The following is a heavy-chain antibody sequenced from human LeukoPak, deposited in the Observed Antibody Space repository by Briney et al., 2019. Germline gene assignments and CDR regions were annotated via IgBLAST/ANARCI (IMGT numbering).Heavy chain of an antibody. CDR2: IRGSGGST. Sequence: GGSLRLSCAASGFTFSSYAMSWVRQAPGKRLEWVSAIRGSGGSTYYADSVKGRFTISRDNSKNTLYLQMNSLRAEDTAVYYCAKDQGQLLYRAPDAFDIWGQGTMVTVSS. D-gene: IGHD2-2*02. V-gene: IGHV3-23*01. CDR3: AKDQGQLLYRAPDAFDI. CDR1: GFTFSSYA. J-gene: IGHJ3*02.